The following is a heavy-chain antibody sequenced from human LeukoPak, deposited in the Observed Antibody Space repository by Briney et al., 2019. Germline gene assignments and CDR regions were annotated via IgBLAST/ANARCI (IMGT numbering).Heavy chain of an antibody. CDR3: AREQRSYGYPSDAFDI. CDR2: ISAYNGNT. CDR1: GYTFTSYG. V-gene: IGHV1-18*01. Sequence: ASVKVSCKASGYTFTSYGISWVRQAPGQGLEWMGWISAYNGNTNYAQKLQGRVTMTTDTSTSTAYMELRSLRSDDTAVYYCAREQRSYGYPSDAFDIWGQGTMVTVSS. J-gene: IGHJ3*02. D-gene: IGHD5-18*01.